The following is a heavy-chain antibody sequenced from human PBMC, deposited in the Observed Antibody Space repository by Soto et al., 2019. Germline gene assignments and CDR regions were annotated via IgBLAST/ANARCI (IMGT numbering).Heavy chain of an antibody. CDR2: LYYGRSA. J-gene: IGHJ4*02. Sequence: QVQLQESGPGLVKPSETLSLTCAVSGDSISSYYCMWIRQPPGKGLESIGYLYYGRSANYNPSLTXRXTXSXXTSTNQSSLPLSSMTAADTAVYYCALRSMAVVPEYWGQGTLVTVSS. V-gene: IGHV4-59*01. D-gene: IGHD3-22*01. CDR3: ALRSMAVVPEY. CDR1: GDSISSYY.